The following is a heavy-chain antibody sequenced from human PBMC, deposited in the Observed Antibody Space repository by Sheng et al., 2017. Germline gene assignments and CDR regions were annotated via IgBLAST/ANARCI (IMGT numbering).Heavy chain of an antibody. CDR3: ARAGGYVLNFDY. D-gene: IGHD5-12*01. CDR1: GGSISNYY. Sequence: QVQLQESGPGLVKPSETLSLTCTVSGGSISNYYWSWIRQPAGKGLEWIGRIFPTGSTNYNPSLKSRVTMSLDTSKNQFSLKLSSVTAADTAVYYCARAGGYVLNFDYWGRGNPWSPSPQ. CDR2: IFPTGST. V-gene: IGHV4-4*07. J-gene: IGHJ4*02.